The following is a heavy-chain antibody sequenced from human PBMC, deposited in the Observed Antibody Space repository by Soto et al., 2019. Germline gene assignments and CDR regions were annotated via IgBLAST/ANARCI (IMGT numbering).Heavy chain of an antibody. CDR1: GFTFDTYG. V-gene: IGHV3-30*03. CDR2: ISYDGSDN. J-gene: IGHJ6*02. CDR3: ARAGGMDV. D-gene: IGHD3-10*01. Sequence: QVQLVESGGGVVQPGRSLRLSCAASGFTFDTYGMHWVRQAPGKGLEWVAAISYDGSDNYYADSVRGRFTISRDNSNNTLDLQMNSLRVEDTAVYYCARAGGMDVWGQGTTVTVSS.